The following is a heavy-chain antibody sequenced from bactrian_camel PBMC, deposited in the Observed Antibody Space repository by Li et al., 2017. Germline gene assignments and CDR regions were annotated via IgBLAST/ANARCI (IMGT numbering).Heavy chain of an antibody. Sequence: HVQLVESGGGSVNAGGSLTLSCAASGSGYISGTACMGWFRQVPGKEREGVAAIAPATGTTFYSDSVKGRFTISHVTANNTLHLQMNSLKPEDTAVYYCAADLGWCGSRPLQREFRNWGQGTQVTVS. CDR2: IAPATGTT. CDR1: GSGYISGTAC. CDR3: AADLGWCGSRPLQREFRN. V-gene: IGHV3S54*01. D-gene: IGHD2*01. J-gene: IGHJ4*01.